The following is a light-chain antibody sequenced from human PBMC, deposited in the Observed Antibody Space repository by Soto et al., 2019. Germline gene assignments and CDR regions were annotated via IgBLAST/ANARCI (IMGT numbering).Light chain of an antibody. V-gene: IGKV3-20*01. CDR3: QQYGGSPYT. CDR1: QSVSNNY. Sequence: EIVLTQSPGTLSLSPGERATLSCRASQSVSNNYLAWYQQKPGQAPRLLAYGASIRATGIPDRFSGSGSGTDFTLTISRLEPEDFAVYHCQQYGGSPYTFGQGTKLEIK. CDR2: GAS. J-gene: IGKJ2*01.